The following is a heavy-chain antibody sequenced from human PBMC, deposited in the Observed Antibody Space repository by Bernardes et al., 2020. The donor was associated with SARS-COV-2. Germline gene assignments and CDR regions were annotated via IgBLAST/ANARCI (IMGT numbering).Heavy chain of an antibody. D-gene: IGHD3-3*01. CDR2: IYWDDDK. CDR1: WFSLSPSGVG. V-gene: IGHV2-5*02. Sequence: SGPTLLKPPQTLTLTCPFSWFSLSPSGVGVGWIRQPPGKALEWLALIYWDDDKRYSPSLKSRLTITKDTSKNQVVLTMTNMDPVDTATYYCAHSGRMTIFGVVNSYYFDYWGQGTLVTVSS. J-gene: IGHJ4*02. CDR3: AHSGRMTIFGVVNSYYFDY.